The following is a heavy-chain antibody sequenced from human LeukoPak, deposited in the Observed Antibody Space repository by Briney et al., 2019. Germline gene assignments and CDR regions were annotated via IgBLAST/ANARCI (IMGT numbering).Heavy chain of an antibody. CDR3: ARGGGYSSGWYKYYFDY. CDR1: GGSFSGYY. CDR2: INHSGST. V-gene: IGHV4-34*01. J-gene: IGHJ4*02. D-gene: IGHD6-19*01. Sequence: NPSETLSLTCAVYGGSFSGYYWSWIRQPPGKGLEWIWEINHSGSTNYNPSLKSRVTISVDTSKNQFSLKLSSVTAADTAVYYCARGGGYSSGWYKYYFDYWGQGTLVTVSS.